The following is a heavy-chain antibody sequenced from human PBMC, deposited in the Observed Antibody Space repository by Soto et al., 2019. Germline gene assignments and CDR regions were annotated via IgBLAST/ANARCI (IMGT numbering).Heavy chain of an antibody. CDR1: GYTFTSYY. V-gene: IGHV1-46*01. CDR2: INPSSGST. J-gene: IGHJ6*02. D-gene: IGHD5-12*01. CDR3: ARGDIVAIFGMDV. Sequence: GASVKVSCKASGYTFTSYYMHWVRQAPGQGLEWMGIINPSSGSTTYAQKFQGRVTMTRDTSTSTVYMELSSLRSEDTAVYYCARGDIVAIFGMDVWGQGTTVTVSS.